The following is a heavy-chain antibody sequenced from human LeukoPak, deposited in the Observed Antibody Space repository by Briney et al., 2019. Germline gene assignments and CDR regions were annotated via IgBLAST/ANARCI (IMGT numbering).Heavy chain of an antibody. D-gene: IGHD6-13*01. J-gene: IGHJ4*02. CDR3: AVQPTLWQQVLDH. CDR2: ISGSGDTT. Sequence: GGSLRLSCAASGFTFSSYAMSWVRQAPGKGLEWVSTISGSGDTTYYADSVKGRFTISRDNSKNTLYLQMNSLRAEDTAVYYCAVQPTLWQQVLDHWGQGVLVTVSS. V-gene: IGHV3-23*01. CDR1: GFTFSSYA.